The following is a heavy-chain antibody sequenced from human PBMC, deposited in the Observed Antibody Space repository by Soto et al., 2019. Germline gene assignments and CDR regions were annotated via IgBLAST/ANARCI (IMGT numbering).Heavy chain of an antibody. J-gene: IGHJ5*02. CDR2: IYYSGST. D-gene: IGHD2-15*01. Sequence: PPGKGLEWIGSIYYSGSTYYNPSLKSRVTISVDTSKNQFSLKLSSVTAADTAVYYCARRIYLAMVVAATGSCFDISGQG. CDR3: ARRIYLAMVVAATGSCFDI. V-gene: IGHV4-39*01.